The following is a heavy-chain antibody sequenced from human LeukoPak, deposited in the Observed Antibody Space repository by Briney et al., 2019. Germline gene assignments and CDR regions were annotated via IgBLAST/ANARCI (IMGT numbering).Heavy chain of an antibody. CDR1: GFTFSSCS. V-gene: IGHV3-48*01. Sequence: GGSLRLSCAASGFTFSSCSMNWVRQAPGKGLEWVSYISSSSSTIYYADSVKGRFTISRDNAKNSLYLQMNSLRAEDTAVYYCARDYSLEWFGELCADYWGQGTLVTVSS. D-gene: IGHD3-10*01. CDR2: ISSSSSTI. J-gene: IGHJ4*02. CDR3: ARDYSLEWFGELCADY.